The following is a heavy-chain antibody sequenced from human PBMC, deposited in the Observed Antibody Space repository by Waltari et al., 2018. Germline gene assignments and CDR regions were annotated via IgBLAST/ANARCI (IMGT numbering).Heavy chain of an antibody. Sequence: QVQLQDSGPGLVKPSETLSLTCTVSGVSFSPYDWRRLRQPPGKALEWIGYIYYSGSTNYNPSLKSRVTMSVDTSKNQFSLKLTSVTAADTAVYYCAGILVPASRTRWFDPWGQGTPVTVSS. CDR1: GVSFSPYD. D-gene: IGHD2-15*01. CDR3: AGILVPASRTRWFDP. V-gene: IGHV4-59*08. J-gene: IGHJ5*02. CDR2: IYYSGST.